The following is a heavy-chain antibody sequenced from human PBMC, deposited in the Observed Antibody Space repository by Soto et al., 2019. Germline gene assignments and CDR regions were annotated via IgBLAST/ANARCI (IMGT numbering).Heavy chain of an antibody. V-gene: IGHV4-30-4*01. D-gene: IGHD5-18*01. CDR3: ARVRWGDSYGYTSMGYYFDY. Sequence: SETLSLTCTVPGGSISSGDYYRSWIRQPPGKGLEWIGYIYYSGSTYYNPSLKSRVTISVDTSKNQFSLKLSSVTAADTAVYYCARVRWGDSYGYTSMGYYFDYWGQGTLVTVSS. CDR2: IYYSGST. CDR1: GGSISSGDYY. J-gene: IGHJ4*02.